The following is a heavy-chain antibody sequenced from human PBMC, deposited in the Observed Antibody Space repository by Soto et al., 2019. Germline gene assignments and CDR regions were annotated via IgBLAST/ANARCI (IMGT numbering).Heavy chain of an antibody. Sequence: QLQLQEYGSGLVKPSPTLSLTCAVSGGSISSGGYSWSWIRQPPGKGLEWIGYIYHSGSTYSTPSLKSRVTISVDRSKNQFSLKLSSVTAADTAVYYCAGGIAARPLGYWGQGTLVTVSS. J-gene: IGHJ4*02. D-gene: IGHD6-6*01. V-gene: IGHV4-30-2*01. CDR1: GGSISSGGYS. CDR3: AGGIAARPLGY. CDR2: IYHSGST.